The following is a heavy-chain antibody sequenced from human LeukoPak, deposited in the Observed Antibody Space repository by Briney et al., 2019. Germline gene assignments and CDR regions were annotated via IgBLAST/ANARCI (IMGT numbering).Heavy chain of an antibody. CDR1: GFSISDID. D-gene: IGHD2-2*01. CDR2: MSREGNNK. CDR3: AKGSWYASSSDEDY. Sequence: GGSLRLSCAASGFSISDIDMHWVRQAPGKALEWLAVMSREGNNKYYAASVRGRLTVSRDSAMSTLYLQMDSLRAEDTAVYYCAKGSWYASSSDEDYWGQGTLVTVSS. J-gene: IGHJ4*02. V-gene: IGHV3-30*18.